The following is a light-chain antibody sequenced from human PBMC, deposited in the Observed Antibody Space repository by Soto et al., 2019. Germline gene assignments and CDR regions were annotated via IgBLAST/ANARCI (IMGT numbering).Light chain of an antibody. CDR2: DAS. V-gene: IGKV3-11*01. CDR1: QSVSSY. J-gene: IGKJ5*01. Sequence: EIVLTQYPATLSLSPGERAPLSCRASQSVSSYLAWYQQKPGQAPRLLIYDASNRATGIPARFSGSGSGTDFTLTISSLEPEDFAVYYCQQRSNWPPKITFGQGTRLEIK. CDR3: QQRSNWPPKIT.